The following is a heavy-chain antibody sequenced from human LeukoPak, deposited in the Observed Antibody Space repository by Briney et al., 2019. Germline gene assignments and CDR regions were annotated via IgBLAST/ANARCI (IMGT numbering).Heavy chain of an antibody. J-gene: IGHJ6*02. V-gene: IGHV1-18*01. CDR3: AREGIVVVVAATREYYYYGMDV. Sequence: ASVKVSCKASGYTFTSYGISWVRQAPGQGLEWMGWISAYNGNTNYAQKLQGRVTMTTDTSTSTAYMELRSLRSDDTAVYYCAREGIVVVVAATREYYYYGMDVWGQGTTVTVSS. D-gene: IGHD2-15*01. CDR1: GYTFTSYG. CDR2: ISAYNGNT.